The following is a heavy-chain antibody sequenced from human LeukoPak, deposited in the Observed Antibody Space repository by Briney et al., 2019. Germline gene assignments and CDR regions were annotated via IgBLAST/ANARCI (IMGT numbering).Heavy chain of an antibody. CDR2: IKSKTDGGTT. V-gene: IGHV3-15*07. Sequence: GGSLRLSCAASGFTFSDAWMNWVRQAPGKGLEWVGRIKSKTDGGTTDYAAPVKGRFAVSRDDSKNTLYLQMNSLKTEDTAVYYCTTALSNYYGSGSPPDYWGQGTLVTVPS. CDR1: GFTFSDAW. J-gene: IGHJ4*02. CDR3: TTALSNYYGSGSPPDY. D-gene: IGHD3-10*01.